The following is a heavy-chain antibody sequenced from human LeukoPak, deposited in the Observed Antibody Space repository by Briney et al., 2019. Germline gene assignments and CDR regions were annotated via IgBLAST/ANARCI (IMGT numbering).Heavy chain of an antibody. CDR1: GGSISSYY. V-gene: IGHV4-59*12. CDR2: IYYSGST. Sequence: SETLSLTCTVSGGSISSYYWSWIRQPPGKGLEWIGYIYYSGSTYYNPSLKSRVTISVDTSKNQFSLELSSVTAADTAVYYCARVTTVTEYYFDYWGQGTLVTVSS. D-gene: IGHD4-17*01. CDR3: ARVTTVTEYYFDY. J-gene: IGHJ4*02.